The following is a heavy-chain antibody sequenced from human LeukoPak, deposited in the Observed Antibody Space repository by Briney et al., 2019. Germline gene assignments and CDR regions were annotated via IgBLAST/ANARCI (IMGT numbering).Heavy chain of an antibody. D-gene: IGHD1-26*01. J-gene: IGHJ4*02. CDR2: IYPEDSDV. CDR3: ARRGGYDFDS. Sequence: GESLKISCKGSGYSFATYWIGWARQMPGKGLEWMGIIYPEDSDVRYSPSFQGQATISADKSITTVYLQWSSLKASDTATYYCARRGGYDFDSWGQGTRVIVSA. CDR1: GYSFATYW. V-gene: IGHV5-51*01.